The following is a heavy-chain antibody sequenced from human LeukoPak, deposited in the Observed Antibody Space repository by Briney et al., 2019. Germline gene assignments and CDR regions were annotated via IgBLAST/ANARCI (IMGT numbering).Heavy chain of an antibody. Sequence: PGGSLRLSCAASGFTFSSYAMSWVRQAPGKGLEWVSAISGSGGSTYYADSVKGRFTISRDNSKNTLYLQMNSLRAEDTAVYYCAKDGYCSGGSCWDAFDIWGQGTMVTVSS. CDR1: GFTFSSYA. V-gene: IGHV3-23*01. CDR2: ISGSGGST. J-gene: IGHJ3*02. CDR3: AKDGYCSGGSCWDAFDI. D-gene: IGHD2-15*01.